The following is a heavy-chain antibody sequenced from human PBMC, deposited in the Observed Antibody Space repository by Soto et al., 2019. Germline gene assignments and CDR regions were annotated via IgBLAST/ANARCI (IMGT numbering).Heavy chain of an antibody. J-gene: IGHJ6*03. D-gene: IGHD2-15*01. CDR3: ARRSTLSSPKNRLYDYRDT. CDR1: GYTFSNYG. Sequence: GPELKKPGASLEVSCRASGYTFSNYGISWVRQVPGQGLEWMDWISVKYGDRNCAQKFQGRLSVTTDTSTSTAYFNLRSLRSYYTAVYYYARRSTLSSPKNRLYDYRDTWSKWTKVNVSS. CDR2: ISVKYGDR. V-gene: IGHV1-18*01.